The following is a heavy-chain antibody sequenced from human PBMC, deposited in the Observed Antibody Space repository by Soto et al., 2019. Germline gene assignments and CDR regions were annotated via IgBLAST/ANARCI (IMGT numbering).Heavy chain of an antibody. Sequence: SVKVSCKASGGTFSSYAISWVRQAPGQGLEWMGGIIPIFGTANYAQKFQGRVTITADESTSTAYMELSSLRSEDTAVYYCARRYDILTVPRAYYYYYYGMDVWGQGTTVTVSS. CDR3: ARRYDILTVPRAYYYYYYGMDV. V-gene: IGHV1-69*13. CDR2: IIPIFGTA. D-gene: IGHD3-9*01. J-gene: IGHJ6*02. CDR1: GGTFSSYA.